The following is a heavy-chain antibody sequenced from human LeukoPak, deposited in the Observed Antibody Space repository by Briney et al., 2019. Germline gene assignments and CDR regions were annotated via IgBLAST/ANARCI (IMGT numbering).Heavy chain of an antibody. V-gene: IGHV1-69*13. D-gene: IGHD6-13*01. Sequence: GASVKVSCKASGGTFSSYAISWVRQAPGQGLEWMGGIIPIFGTANYAQKFQGRITITADESTSTAYMELSSLRSEDTAVYYCARMGIAAADAYFDYWGQGTLVTVSS. CDR2: IIPIFGTA. J-gene: IGHJ4*02. CDR1: GGTFSSYA. CDR3: ARMGIAAADAYFDY.